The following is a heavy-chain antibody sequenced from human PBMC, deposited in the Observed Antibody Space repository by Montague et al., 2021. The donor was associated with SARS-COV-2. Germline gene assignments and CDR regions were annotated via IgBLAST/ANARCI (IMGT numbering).Heavy chain of an antibody. V-gene: IGHV6-1*01. CDR3: ARGADRYYFYGMDV. D-gene: IGHD6-19*01. J-gene: IGHJ6*02. CDR1: WDSVSSNSAA. CDR2: TYYRSKWYN. Sequence: CAISWDSVSSNSAAWNWIRQSPSRGLEWLGRTYYRSKWYNEYAVSVNSRITINPDTSENQFSLQVNSVTPEDTAVYYCARGADRYYFYGMDVWGQGTTVTVSS.